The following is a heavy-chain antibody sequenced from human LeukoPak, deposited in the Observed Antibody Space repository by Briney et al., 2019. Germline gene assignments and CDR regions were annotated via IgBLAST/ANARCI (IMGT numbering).Heavy chain of an antibody. Sequence: PGRSLRLSCAASGFTFSSYGMHWVRQTPGKGLEWVAVIWNDGSKKYYADSVKGRFTISRDHSKNTLPLQMNSLRAEDTPVYYCATLNGHAFDIWGQGTMVTVSS. CDR3: ATLNGHAFDI. CDR2: IWNDGSKK. D-gene: IGHD1-1*01. V-gene: IGHV3-33*01. J-gene: IGHJ3*02. CDR1: GFTFSSYG.